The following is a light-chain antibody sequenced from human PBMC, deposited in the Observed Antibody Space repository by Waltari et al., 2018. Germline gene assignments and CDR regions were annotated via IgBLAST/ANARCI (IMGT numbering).Light chain of an antibody. CDR1: QSVLYSSNNRNY. J-gene: IGKJ1*01. V-gene: IGKV4-1*01. CDR3: QQYYTSPRT. CDR2: WAS. Sequence: DIVMTQSPDSLAVSLGERATINCKSSQSVLYSSNNRNYLGWYHHKPGQPPKLLIYWASTRESGVPDRFSGSGSGTDFTLTISSLQAEDVAVYYCQQYYTSPRTFGQGTKVEIK.